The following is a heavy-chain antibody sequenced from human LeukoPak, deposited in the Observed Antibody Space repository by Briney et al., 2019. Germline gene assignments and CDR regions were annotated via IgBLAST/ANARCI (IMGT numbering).Heavy chain of an antibody. Sequence: PGGSLRLSCAASGFTFSDYYMSWIRQAPGKGLEWVSYISRSGSSIYYEDSVKGRFTISRDNAKNSLYLQMNSLRAEDTAVYYCARDAYSSSSPFDYWGQGTLVTVSS. J-gene: IGHJ4*02. V-gene: IGHV3-11*04. CDR1: GFTFSDYY. D-gene: IGHD6-6*01. CDR2: ISRSGSSI. CDR3: ARDAYSSSSPFDY.